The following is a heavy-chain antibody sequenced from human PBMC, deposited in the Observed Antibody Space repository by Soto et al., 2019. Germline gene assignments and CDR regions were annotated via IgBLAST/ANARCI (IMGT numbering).Heavy chain of an antibody. J-gene: IGHJ6*02. Sequence: EVQLVESGGGLVQPGGSLRLSCAASGFTFSSYWMHWVRQAPGEGLMWVSRINPDGSTTSYADSVKGRFTISRDNAKNTLYLQMNSLRVEDTAVYYCARVPTTVTTPGMDVWGQGTMVTVSS. V-gene: IGHV3-74*01. CDR3: ARVPTTVTTPGMDV. CDR2: INPDGSTT. D-gene: IGHD4-4*01. CDR1: GFTFSSYW.